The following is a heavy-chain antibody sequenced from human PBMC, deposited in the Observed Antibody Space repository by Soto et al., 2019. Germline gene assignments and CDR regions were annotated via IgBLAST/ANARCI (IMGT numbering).Heavy chain of an antibody. D-gene: IGHD3-10*01. J-gene: IGHJ6*02. Sequence: GFLRLSCAASWFTIRNYGGNCIRKTPGKGLEWVSYISRSSSTIYYADSVKGRFTIARDNAQSSLYLLMNSLRDEDTAVYYCARFGKGSGSYYYYFYGMDVWGQGTTVTVSS. CDR3: ARFGKGSGSYYYYFYGMDV. CDR2: ISRSSSTI. CDR1: WFTIRNYG. V-gene: IGHV3-48*02.